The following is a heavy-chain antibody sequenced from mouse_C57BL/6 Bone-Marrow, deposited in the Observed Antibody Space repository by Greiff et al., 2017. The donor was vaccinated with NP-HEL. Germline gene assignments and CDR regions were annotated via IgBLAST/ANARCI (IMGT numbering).Heavy chain of an antibody. J-gene: IGHJ3*01. CDR3: AREDDYAFAY. V-gene: IGHV15-2*01. Sequence: VKLQESGSELRSPGSSVKLSCKDFDSEVFPIAYMSWVRQKPGHGFEWIGGILPSIGRTIYGEKFEDKATLDADTLSNTAYLELNSLTSEDSAIYYCAREDDYAFAYWGQGTLVTVSA. D-gene: IGHD2-4*01. CDR2: ILPSIGRT. CDR1: DSEVFPIAY.